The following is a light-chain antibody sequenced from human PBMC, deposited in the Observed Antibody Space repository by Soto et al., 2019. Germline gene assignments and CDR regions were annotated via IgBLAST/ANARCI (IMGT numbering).Light chain of an antibody. CDR2: DVT. CDR3: CSYAATNTFL. V-gene: IGLV2-11*03. CDR1: SSDIGDYNY. Sequence: SPGQSVTISCTGTSSDIGDYNYVSWYQQHPGKAPQLIIYDVTKRPSGVPDRFSGSKSDNTASLTISGLQAEDEADYYCCSYAATNTFLFGTGTKVTVL. J-gene: IGLJ1*01.